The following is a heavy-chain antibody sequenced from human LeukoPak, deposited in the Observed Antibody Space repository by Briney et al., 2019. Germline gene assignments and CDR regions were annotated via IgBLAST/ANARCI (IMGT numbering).Heavy chain of an antibody. CDR3: ARDRYSSSWYFLEYFQH. Sequence: GGSLRLXCAASGFTFSSYWMSWVRQAPGKGLEWVANIKQDGSEKYYVDSVKGRFTISRDNAKNSLYLQMNSLRAEDTAVYYCARDRYSSSWYFLEYFQHWGQGTLVTVSS. V-gene: IGHV3-7*01. J-gene: IGHJ1*01. CDR1: GFTFSSYW. CDR2: IKQDGSEK. D-gene: IGHD6-13*01.